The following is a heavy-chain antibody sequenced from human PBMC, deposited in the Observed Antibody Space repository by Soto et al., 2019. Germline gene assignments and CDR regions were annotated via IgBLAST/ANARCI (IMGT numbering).Heavy chain of an antibody. CDR1: GGSINSYY. V-gene: IGHV4-59*08. J-gene: IGHJ6*02. CDR3: ARQGFGPPQALVDV. D-gene: IGHD3-10*01. CDR2: VHHSWGS. Sequence: QVQLQESGPGLVKPSETLSLSCTVSGGSINSYYWSWIRQSPGKRMEWIGYVHHSWGSSYNPSLPRRVAISLDTSKRQFSLKVTSVTAPDTTVYYCARQGFGPPQALVDVWGQGPTVTVSS.